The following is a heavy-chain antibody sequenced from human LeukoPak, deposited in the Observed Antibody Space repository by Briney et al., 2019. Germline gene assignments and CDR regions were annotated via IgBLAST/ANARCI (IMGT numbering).Heavy chain of an antibody. CDR1: GGSISSGDYY. J-gene: IGHJ3*02. V-gene: IGHV4-30-4*08. CDR3: ATTRATVVTEMAFDI. D-gene: IGHD4-23*01. Sequence: SQTLSLTCTVSGGSISSGDYYWSWIRQPPGKGLEWIGYIYHSGSTYYNPSLKSRVIISVDTSKNQFSLKLSSVTAADTAVYYCATTRATVVTEMAFDIWGQGTMVTVSS. CDR2: IYHSGST.